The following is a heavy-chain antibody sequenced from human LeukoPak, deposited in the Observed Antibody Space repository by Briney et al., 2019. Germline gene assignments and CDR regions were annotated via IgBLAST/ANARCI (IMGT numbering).Heavy chain of an antibody. V-gene: IGHV3-7*01. CDR3: ARGRFMSGLTPGFFDS. CDR1: GLTSTTYW. Sequence: GGSLRLSCAASGLTSTTYWMSWVRQTPGKGLEWVANIEEHGSEKYYVDSVKGRFTISRDNTKNSLYLQMNSLRAEDTAVYHCARGRFMSGLTPGFFDSWGQGTLVTVSS. CDR2: IEEHGSEK. J-gene: IGHJ4*02. D-gene: IGHD4-23*01.